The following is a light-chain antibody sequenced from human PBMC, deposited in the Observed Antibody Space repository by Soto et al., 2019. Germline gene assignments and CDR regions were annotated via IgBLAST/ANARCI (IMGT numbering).Light chain of an antibody. CDR1: QSVSSN. J-gene: IGKJ3*01. V-gene: IGKV3-15*01. CDR2: GAF. Sequence: EIVMTQSPATLSVSPGERATLSCRASQSVSSNLAWYQQKPGQAPRLLIYGAFIRATGIPARFSGSGSGTEFTLTISSLQSEDIAVYYCQQYNNWSFTFGPGTKVEIK. CDR3: QQYNNWSFT.